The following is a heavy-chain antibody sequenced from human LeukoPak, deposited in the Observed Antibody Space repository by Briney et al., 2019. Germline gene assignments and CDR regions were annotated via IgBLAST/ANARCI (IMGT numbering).Heavy chain of an antibody. CDR1: GYSFTSYW. J-gene: IGHJ3*02. CDR2: IYPGDSDT. Sequence: PGESLKISCKGSGYSFTSYWIGWVRQMPGKGLEWMGIIYPGDSDTRYSPSFQGQVTISADKSISTAYLQWSSLKASDTAMYYCASLYYGRIVVGAFDTWGQGTMVTVSS. V-gene: IGHV5-51*01. CDR3: ASLYYGRIVVGAFDT. D-gene: IGHD2-15*01.